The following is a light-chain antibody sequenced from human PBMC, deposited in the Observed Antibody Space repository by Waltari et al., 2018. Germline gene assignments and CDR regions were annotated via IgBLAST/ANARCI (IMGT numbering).Light chain of an antibody. CDR1: SSNSGSNT. CDR3: AAWDDSLNGWV. Sequence: QSVLTQPPSPSGTPGQRVTISCSGRSSNSGSNTVNWYQQLPGTAPKLLIYNNDQRPSGVPDRFSGSKSGTSASRAISGLQSEDEADYYCAAWDDSLNGWVFGGGTKLTVL. CDR2: NND. J-gene: IGLJ3*02. V-gene: IGLV1-44*01.